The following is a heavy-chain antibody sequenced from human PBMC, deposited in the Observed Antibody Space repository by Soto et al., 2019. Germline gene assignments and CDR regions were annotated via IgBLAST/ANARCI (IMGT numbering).Heavy chain of an antibody. J-gene: IGHJ6*02. D-gene: IGHD6-13*01. CDR1: GGSISGSSHF. V-gene: IGHV4-39*01. CDR2: IYYSGST. CDR3: ARHPTSKFGPRLGYNGMDV. Sequence: PSETLSLTCTVSGGSISGSSHFWGWIRQPPGKGLEWIGSIYYSGSTYYNPSLKSRVTISVDTSKNQFSLKLTSVTAADTAVYYCARHPTSKFGPRLGYNGMDVWGQGTTVTVSS.